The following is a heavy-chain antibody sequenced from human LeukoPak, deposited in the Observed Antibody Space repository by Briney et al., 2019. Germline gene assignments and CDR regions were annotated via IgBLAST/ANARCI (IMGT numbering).Heavy chain of an antibody. D-gene: IGHD3-10*01. J-gene: IGHJ4*02. V-gene: IGHV3-30*18. CDR2: ISYDGSNK. CDR1: GLTVSSNY. Sequence: PGGSLRLSCAASGLTVSSNYMSWVRQAPGKGLEWVAVISYDGSNKYYADSVKGRFTISRDNSKNTLYLQMNSLRAEDTAVYYCAKDRVGDVDYWGQGTLVTVSS. CDR3: AKDRVGDVDY.